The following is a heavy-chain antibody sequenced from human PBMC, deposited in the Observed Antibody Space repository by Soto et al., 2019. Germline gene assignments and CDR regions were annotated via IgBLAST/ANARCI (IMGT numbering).Heavy chain of an antibody. Sequence: SETLSVLSAFSVGSCSGYYWGWIRQTPGKGLEWIGEINHSGSTNYNPSLKSRVTISVGASKNQFSLKLSSVTAADTAVYYCARDGGYQLLWSRYFDLWGRGTMVTVSS. J-gene: IGHJ2*01. D-gene: IGHD2-2*01. V-gene: IGHV4-34*01. CDR1: VGSCSGYY. CDR2: INHSGST. CDR3: ARDGGYQLLWSRYFDL.